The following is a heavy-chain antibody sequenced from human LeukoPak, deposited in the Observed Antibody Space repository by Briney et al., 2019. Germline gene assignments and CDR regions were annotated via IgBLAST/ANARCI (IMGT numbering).Heavy chain of an antibody. V-gene: IGHV4-39*07. CDR1: GGSISSSSYY. D-gene: IGHD5-24*01. CDR3: ARRRRWLPYYFDY. CDR2: IYYSGST. J-gene: IGHJ4*02. Sequence: PSETLSLTCTVSGGSISSSSYYWGWIRQPPGKGLEWIGSIYYSGSTYYNPSLKSRVTISVDTSKNQFSLKLSSVTAADTAVYYCARRRRWLPYYFDYWGQGTLVTVSS.